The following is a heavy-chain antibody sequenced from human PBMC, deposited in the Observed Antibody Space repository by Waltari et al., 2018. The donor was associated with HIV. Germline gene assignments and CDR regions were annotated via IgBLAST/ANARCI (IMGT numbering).Heavy chain of an antibody. V-gene: IGHV1-18*01. CDR2: NSAHNGNT. J-gene: IGHJ4*02. D-gene: IGHD3-22*01. CDR3: ARSPPQYESSGYYCDY. Sequence: QVQLVQSGAEVKKPGASVKVSCKASGNTLTIYGFTWGRQALGQGLEWMGWNSAHNGNTNYAQKFQGRVTMTTDTSTSTAYMELRSLRSDDTVVYYCARSPPQYESSGYYCDYWGQGTLVTVSS. CDR1: GNTLTIYG.